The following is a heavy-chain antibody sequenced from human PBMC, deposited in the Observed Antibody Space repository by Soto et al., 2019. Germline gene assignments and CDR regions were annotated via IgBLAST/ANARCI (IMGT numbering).Heavy chain of an antibody. CDR1: GFTCRSYD. V-gene: IGHV3-23*01. D-gene: IGHD2-8*02. J-gene: IGHJ3*02. CDR2: ILVGGST. CDR3: AKATATGGGAFDI. Sequence: EVQMLESGGGLVQPGGSLRLSCAASGFTCRSYDMSWVRQAPGKGLEWVSTILVGGSTHYPDSVKGRFTISRDNSKNTVFLQMNSLTAGDTAVYYCAKATATGGGAFDICGQGTMVTVSS.